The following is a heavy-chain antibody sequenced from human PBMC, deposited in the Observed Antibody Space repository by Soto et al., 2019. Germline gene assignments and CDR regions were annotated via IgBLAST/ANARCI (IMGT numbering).Heavy chain of an antibody. J-gene: IGHJ4*02. CDR3: ARSVAVPGAHIDY. CDR1: GGSISGSY. D-gene: IGHD6-19*01. V-gene: IGHV4-59*01. Sequence: LSLPCSVSGGSISGSYWSWIRQSPGKGLEWLGYVYYTGSTNYSPSLRSRVSISVDTSKNEFSLRLSSVTAADTAVYFCARSVAVPGAHIDYWGQGTQVTVSS. CDR2: VYYTGST.